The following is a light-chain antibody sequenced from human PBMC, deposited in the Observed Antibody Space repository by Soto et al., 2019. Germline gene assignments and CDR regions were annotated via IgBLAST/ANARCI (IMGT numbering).Light chain of an antibody. CDR3: QQRKYWPPLT. CDR2: DAS. Sequence: EVVVTQSPVTLALSPGERATLSCRTSLSVDIYVAWYQQKPGQAPRLLIYDASNRAPGIPARFSGSGSGTDFTLPISSLEPEDFAVYYCQQRKYWPPLTFGGGTKVEIK. V-gene: IGKV3-11*01. J-gene: IGKJ4*01. CDR1: LSVDIY.